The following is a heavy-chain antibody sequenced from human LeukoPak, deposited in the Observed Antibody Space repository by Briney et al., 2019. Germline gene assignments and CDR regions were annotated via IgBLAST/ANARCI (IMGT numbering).Heavy chain of an antibody. Sequence: GESLKISCKGSGYSFTNYWIGWVRQMPGKGLEWMGIIYPGDSDTRYSPSFQGQVTISADKSINTAYLQWSSLKASDTAIYYCARHWTFYDSTGYPDYWGQGTLVTVSS. CDR1: GYSFTNYW. CDR2: IYPGDSDT. CDR3: ARHWTFYDSTGYPDY. J-gene: IGHJ4*02. V-gene: IGHV5-51*01. D-gene: IGHD3-22*01.